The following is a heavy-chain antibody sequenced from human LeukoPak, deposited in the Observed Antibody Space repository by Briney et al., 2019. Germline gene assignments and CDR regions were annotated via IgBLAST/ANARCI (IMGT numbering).Heavy chain of an antibody. D-gene: IGHD2-15*01. V-gene: IGHV3-30-3*01. CDR1: GFTFSSYA. Sequence: GGSLRLSCAASGFTFSSYAMHWVRQAPGKGLEWVAVISYDGSNKYYADSVKGRFTIPRDNSKNTLYLQMNSLRAEDTAVYYCAREYCSGGSCYFPDWGQGTPVTVSS. J-gene: IGHJ4*02. CDR2: ISYDGSNK. CDR3: AREYCSGGSCYFPD.